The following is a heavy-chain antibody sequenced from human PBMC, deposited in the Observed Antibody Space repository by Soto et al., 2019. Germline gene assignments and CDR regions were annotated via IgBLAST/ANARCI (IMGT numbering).Heavy chain of an antibody. CDR3: ARRLMVIAVEGDYYYGMDV. CDR2: IYYSGST. Sequence: QVQLQESGPGLVKPSETLSLTCTVSGGSVSSGSYYRSWIRQPPGKGLEWIGYIYYSGSTNYNPSLKSRVTISVDTSKNQFSLKLSSVTAADTAVYYCARRLMVIAVEGDYYYGMDVWGQGTTVTVSS. D-gene: IGHD6-19*01. CDR1: GGSVSSGSYY. J-gene: IGHJ6*02. V-gene: IGHV4-61*01.